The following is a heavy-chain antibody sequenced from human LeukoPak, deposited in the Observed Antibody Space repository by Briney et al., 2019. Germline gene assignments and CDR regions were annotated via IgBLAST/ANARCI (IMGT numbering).Heavy chain of an antibody. CDR1: GFTFNTYG. Sequence: PGGSLRLSCAASGFTFNTYGMHWVRQAPGEGLEWVAVISNDGFNKYYTDSVKGRFTISRDDSKNTVYLQMSGLRAEDTAVYYCAKEWIRGVINYWGQGTLVTVSS. CDR3: AKEWIRGVINY. V-gene: IGHV3-30*18. D-gene: IGHD3-10*01. J-gene: IGHJ4*02. CDR2: ISNDGFNK.